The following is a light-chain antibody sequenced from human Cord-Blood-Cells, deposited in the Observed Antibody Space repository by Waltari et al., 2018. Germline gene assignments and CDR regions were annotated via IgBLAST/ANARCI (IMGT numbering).Light chain of an antibody. CDR1: PSISSY. Sequence: DIQMTQSPSSLSASVGDRVTIPCRASPSISSYLNWYQQKPGKAPKLLIYAAASLQSGVPSRFSGSGSGTDFTLTISSLQPEEFATYDCQQSYSTPWTFGQGTKVEIK. CDR3: QQSYSTPWT. CDR2: AAA. J-gene: IGKJ1*01. V-gene: IGKV1-39*01.